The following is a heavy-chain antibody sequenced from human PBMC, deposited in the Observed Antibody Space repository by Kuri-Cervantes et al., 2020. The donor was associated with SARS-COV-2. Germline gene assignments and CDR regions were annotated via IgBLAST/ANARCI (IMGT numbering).Heavy chain of an antibody. J-gene: IGHJ6*02. CDR1: GGTFSSYA. Sequence: GGSLRLSCKASGGTFSSYAISWVRQAPGQGLEWMGGIIPIFSTANYAQKFQGRVTITADESTSTAYMELSSLRSEDTAVYYCARESFGPIAAAGTRGYGMDVWGQGTTVTVSS. CDR3: ARESFGPIAAAGTRGYGMDV. V-gene: IGHV1-69*01. CDR2: IIPIFSTA. D-gene: IGHD6-13*01.